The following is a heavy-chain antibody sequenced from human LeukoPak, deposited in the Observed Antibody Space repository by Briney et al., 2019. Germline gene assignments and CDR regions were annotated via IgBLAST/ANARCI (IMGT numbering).Heavy chain of an antibody. Sequence: PGGSLRLSCSASVLTFSSYAMHWVRQAPGKGLEYVSAISSNGGSTYYADSVKGRFTISRDNSKNTLYLQMSSLRAEDTAVYYCVKGGITMIVVDYWGQGTLVTVSS. J-gene: IGHJ4*02. CDR1: VLTFSSYA. D-gene: IGHD3-22*01. CDR3: VKGGITMIVVDY. V-gene: IGHV3-64D*09. CDR2: ISSNGGST.